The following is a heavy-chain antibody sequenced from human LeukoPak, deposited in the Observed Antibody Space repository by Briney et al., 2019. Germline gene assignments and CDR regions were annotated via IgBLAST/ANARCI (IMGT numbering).Heavy chain of an antibody. V-gene: IGHV4-30-4*07. J-gene: IGHJ6*03. Sequence: SETLSLTCAVSGGSISSGGYSWSWIRQPPGKGLEWIGYIYYSGSTYYNPSLKSRVTISVDTSKNQFSLKLSSVTAADTAVYYCARGKNTYYYYMDVWGKGTTVTVSS. CDR3: ARGKNTYYYYMDV. CDR1: GGSISSGGYS. CDR2: IYYSGST.